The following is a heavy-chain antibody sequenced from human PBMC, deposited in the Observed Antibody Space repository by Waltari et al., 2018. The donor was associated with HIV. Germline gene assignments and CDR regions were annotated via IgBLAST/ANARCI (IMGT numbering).Heavy chain of an antibody. V-gene: IGHV3-15*01. CDR2: IKMKSDGGTA. CDR1: GFIFSNAW. CDR3: TTDNMIIVALDY. J-gene: IGHJ4*02. Sequence: EVQLVESGGGLVKPGGSLRLSCAASGFIFSNAWMNWVRQAPGKGLEWVGRIKMKSDGGTADYAAPVKGRFTISRDDSKNVLYLQMNSLKTEDTAVYYCTTDNMIIVALDYWGQGTLLTVSS. D-gene: IGHD5-12*01.